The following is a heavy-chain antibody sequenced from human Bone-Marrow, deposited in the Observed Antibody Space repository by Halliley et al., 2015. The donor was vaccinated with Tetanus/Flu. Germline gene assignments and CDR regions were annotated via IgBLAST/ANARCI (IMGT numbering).Heavy chain of an antibody. CDR2: ICGGDSDT. CDR1: GYTFTSHW. D-gene: IGHD1-26*01. V-gene: IGHV5-51*01. CDR3: ARRQVGPHGQFDF. J-gene: IGHJ4*02. Sequence: QLVQSGAEVKKPDESLMISCQGSGYTFTSHWIAWVRQMPGKGLEWMGVICGGDSDTRYSPSFQGQVTISADKSISTAYLQWNSLKASDTAIYYCARRQVGPHGQFDFWGQGTLVTVSS.